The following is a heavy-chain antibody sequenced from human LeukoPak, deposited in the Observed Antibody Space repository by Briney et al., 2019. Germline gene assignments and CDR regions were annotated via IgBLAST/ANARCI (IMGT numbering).Heavy chain of an antibody. CDR3: ARNFYFDSSGYYHY. J-gene: IGHJ4*02. D-gene: IGHD3-22*01. CDR1: GYTFTGYY. Sequence: ASVRVSCKASGYTFTGYYMHWVRQAPGQGLEWMGWINPNSGGTNYAQKFQGRVTMTRDTSISTAYMELSRLRSDDTAVYYCARNFYFDSSGYYHYWGQGTLVTVSS. CDR2: INPNSGGT. V-gene: IGHV1-2*02.